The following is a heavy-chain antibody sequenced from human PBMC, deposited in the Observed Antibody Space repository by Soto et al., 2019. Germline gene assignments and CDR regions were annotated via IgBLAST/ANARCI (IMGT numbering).Heavy chain of an antibody. V-gene: IGHV3-30*18. D-gene: IGHD6-19*01. Sequence: XGSLRVSWVGSGLTFSNFCIHWVRQAPGKGLEWLAVVSYDEVNKFYADSVRGRFTISRDNSKDTVYLQINSLRRDDTAMYFCAKVMTEYSGVAIDYWGQGTLVTVSS. CDR2: VSYDEVNK. CDR3: AKVMTEYSGVAIDY. CDR1: GLTFSNFC. J-gene: IGHJ4*02.